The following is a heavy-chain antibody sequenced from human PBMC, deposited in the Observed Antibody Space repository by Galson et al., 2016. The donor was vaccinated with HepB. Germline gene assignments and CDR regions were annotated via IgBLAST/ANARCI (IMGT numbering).Heavy chain of an antibody. CDR2: IYANGGWT. Sequence: SVKVSCKASGYTFTNYNIHWVRQAPGQGLEWMAIIYANGGWTAYAQKFQGRVTVSRDTSTSTVYMEEISLTSEDTAVYYCARGVNVSLGNWGQGTLVTVSS. J-gene: IGHJ4*02. CDR1: GYTFTNYN. CDR3: ARGVNVSLGN. V-gene: IGHV1-46*01. D-gene: IGHD3-10*01.